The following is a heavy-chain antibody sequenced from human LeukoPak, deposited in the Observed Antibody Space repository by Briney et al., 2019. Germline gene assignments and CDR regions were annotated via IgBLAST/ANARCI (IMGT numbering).Heavy chain of an antibody. D-gene: IGHD3-3*01. CDR3: ARDRAWNYFDY. CDR2: ISNDGSRK. V-gene: IGHV3-30*03. J-gene: IGHJ4*02. CDR1: GFTFSRHG. Sequence: GGSLRLSCAPSGFTFSRHGMHWVRQVPGKGLEWVAIISNDGSRKYYAHSVEGRFTISRDNSKNTLYLQMDSLRAEDTAVYYCARDRAWNYFDYWGQGTLVTVSS.